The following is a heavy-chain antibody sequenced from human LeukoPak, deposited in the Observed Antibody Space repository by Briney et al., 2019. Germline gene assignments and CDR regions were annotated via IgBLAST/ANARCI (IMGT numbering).Heavy chain of an antibody. V-gene: IGHV3-7*03. CDR2: IKEDGSEK. CDR1: GFTFSNNW. CDR3: AKDSSYYYDSSGYYPRYFQH. D-gene: IGHD3-22*01. J-gene: IGHJ1*01. Sequence: GGSLRLSCAASGFTFSNNWMSWVRQAPGKGLEWVANIKEDGSEKHYVDSVKGRFTISRDNAKNSLHLQMNSLRAEDTAVYYCAKDSSYYYDSSGYYPRYFQHWGQGTLVTVSS.